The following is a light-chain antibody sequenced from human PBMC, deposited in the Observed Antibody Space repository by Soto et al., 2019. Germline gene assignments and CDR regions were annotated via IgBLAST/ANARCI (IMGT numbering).Light chain of an antibody. Sequence: DIQLTQSPSFLSASVGDRVTITCRASQDINTYLAWYQQKPGKAPKLLIFAASTLQNGVPSRFSGSGSGTEFTVTITSLQHEDFATYYCQQRKSYPITFGQGTRLEMK. V-gene: IGKV1-9*01. CDR3: QQRKSYPIT. J-gene: IGKJ5*01. CDR1: QDINTY. CDR2: AAS.